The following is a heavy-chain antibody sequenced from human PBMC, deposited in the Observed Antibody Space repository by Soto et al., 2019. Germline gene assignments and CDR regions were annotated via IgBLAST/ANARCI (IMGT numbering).Heavy chain of an antibody. J-gene: IGHJ3*02. V-gene: IGHV1-8*01. CDR3: ARTGYSRIGWAFDI. D-gene: IGHD6-13*01. CDR1: GYTFTSYD. CDR2: MNPNSGNT. Sequence: ASVKVSCKASGYTFTSYDINWVRQATGQGLEWMGWMNPNSGNTGYAQKFQGRVTMTRNTSISTAYMELSSLRSEDAAVYYCARTGYSRIGWAFDIWGQGTMVTVSS.